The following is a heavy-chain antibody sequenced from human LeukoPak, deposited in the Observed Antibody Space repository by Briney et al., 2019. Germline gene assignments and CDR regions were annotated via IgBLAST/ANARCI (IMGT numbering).Heavy chain of an antibody. CDR3: ARLRRPQFHFDSGNYYQGPYYLDS. CDR2: IYFSGAT. Sequence: KPSETLSLTCGVSGGSISSGDYSWSWIRQPPGQGLEWIGSIYFSGATYYNPSLKRRLTMDVDSSKNQFSLKLRSVTAAHTAVYHCARLRRPQFHFDSGNYYQGPYYLDSWGQGTLVTVSS. D-gene: IGHD3-10*01. V-gene: IGHV4-30-2*03. J-gene: IGHJ4*02. CDR1: GGSISSGDYS.